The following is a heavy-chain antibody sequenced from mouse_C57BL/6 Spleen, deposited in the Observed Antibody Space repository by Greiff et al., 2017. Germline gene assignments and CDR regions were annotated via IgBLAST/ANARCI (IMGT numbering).Heavy chain of an antibody. Sequence: VQLQQSGAELVKPGASVKMSCKASGYTFTSYWITWVKQRPGQGLEWIGDIYPGSGSTNYNEKFKSKATLTVDTSSSTAYMQLSSLTSEDSAVYYCARGVYYDYDGPDFDDWGQGTTLTVSS. CDR1: GYTFTSYW. V-gene: IGHV1-55*01. J-gene: IGHJ2*01. CDR2: IYPGSGST. D-gene: IGHD2-4*01. CDR3: ARGVYYDYDGPDFDD.